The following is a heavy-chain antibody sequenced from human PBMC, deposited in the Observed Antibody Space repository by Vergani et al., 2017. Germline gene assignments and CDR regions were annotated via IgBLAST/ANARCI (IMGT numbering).Heavy chain of an antibody. J-gene: IGHJ2*01. V-gene: IGHV4-30-4*08. CDR2: IYYSGST. CDR3: ARGKGVVQLWYPSWYFDL. CDR1: GGSISSGDYH. D-gene: IGHD5-18*01. Sequence: QVQLQESGPGLVKPSQTLSLTCTVSGGSISSGDYHWSWIRQPPGKGLEWIGYIYYSGSTYYNPSLKSRVTISVDTSKNQFSLKLSSVTAADTAVYYCARGKGVVQLWYPSWYFDLWGRGTLVTVSS.